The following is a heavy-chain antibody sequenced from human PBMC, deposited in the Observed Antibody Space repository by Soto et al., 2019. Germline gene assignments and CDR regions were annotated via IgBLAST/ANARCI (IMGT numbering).Heavy chain of an antibody. D-gene: IGHD4-17*01. CDR2: IIPILGIA. Sequence: QVQLVQSGAEVKKPGSSVKVSCKASGGTFSSYTINWVRQAPGQGLEWVGRIIPILGIAKNAQKFQGRVTITADKSTSTDYMELSSLRSEDTAVYYCAAEYGANSAWGQGTLVTVSS. CDR3: AAEYGANSA. CDR1: GGTFSSYT. J-gene: IGHJ4*02. V-gene: IGHV1-69*02.